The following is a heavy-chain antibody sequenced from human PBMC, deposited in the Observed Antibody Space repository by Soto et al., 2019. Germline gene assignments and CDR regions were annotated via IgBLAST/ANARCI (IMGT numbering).Heavy chain of an antibody. Sequence: EVQLLDSGGGLVQPGGSLRLSCAASGYSFSTYAMSWVRQAPGKGLERVSAISGTGGNTFYADSVKGRFTISRDNSKNTMYLQMNSLRAEDTAVYYCAKESMASAYADYWGQGTLVTVSS. D-gene: IGHD2-2*01. CDR1: GYSFSTYA. CDR3: AKESMASAYADY. CDR2: ISGTGGNT. V-gene: IGHV3-23*01. J-gene: IGHJ4*02.